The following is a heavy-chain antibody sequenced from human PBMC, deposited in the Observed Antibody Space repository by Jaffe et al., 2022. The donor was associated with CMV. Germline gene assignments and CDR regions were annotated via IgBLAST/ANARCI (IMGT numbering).Heavy chain of an antibody. CDR1: GFTFSSYA. CDR3: AKDSLGYCSGGSCYSVY. J-gene: IGHJ4*02. Sequence: EVQLLESGGGLVQPGGSLRLSCAASGFTFSSYAMSWVRQAPGKGLEWVSAISGSGGSTYYADSVKGRFTISRDNSKNTLYLQMNSLRAEDTAVYYCAKDSLGYCSGGSCYSVYWGQGTLVTVSS. CDR2: ISGSGGST. V-gene: IGHV3-23*01. D-gene: IGHD2-15*01.